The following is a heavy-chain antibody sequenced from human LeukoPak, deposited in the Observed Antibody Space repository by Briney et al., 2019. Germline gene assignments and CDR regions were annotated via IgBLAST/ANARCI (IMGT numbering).Heavy chain of an antibody. CDR3: ARDLGGGAGGIENGWFDP. V-gene: IGHV4-30-4*01. CDR2: IYYRGST. J-gene: IGHJ5*02. D-gene: IGHD2-8*01. Sequence: SQTLSLLCSVSGDSISRGDYYWSWIRQPPAEGLQRIEYIYYRGSTYYNPYLKSRVTISVDTSKNQFSLKLSSVTAADTAVYYCARDLGGGAGGIENGWFDPWGQGTLVTVSS. CDR1: GDSISRGDYY.